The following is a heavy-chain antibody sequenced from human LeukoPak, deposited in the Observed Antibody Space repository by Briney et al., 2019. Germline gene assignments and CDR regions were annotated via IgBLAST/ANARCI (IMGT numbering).Heavy chain of an antibody. D-gene: IGHD3-22*01. CDR1: GGSISSYY. CDR3: ARVRRVVSSWFDP. V-gene: IGHV4-59*01. CDR2: IYYSGST. Sequence: SSETLSLTCTVSGGSISSYYWSWIRQPPGKGLEWIGYIYYSGSTNYNPSLKSRVTISVDTSKNQFSLKLSSVTAADTAVYYCARVRRVVSSWFDPWGQGTLVTVSS. J-gene: IGHJ5*02.